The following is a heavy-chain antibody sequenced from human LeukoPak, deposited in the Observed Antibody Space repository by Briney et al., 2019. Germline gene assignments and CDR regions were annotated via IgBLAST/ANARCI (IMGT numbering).Heavy chain of an antibody. CDR1: GFTFSDYY. D-gene: IGHD3-10*01. CDR3: AKVRPVLLWFGELLDY. CDR2: ISSSGSTI. J-gene: IGHJ4*02. V-gene: IGHV3-11*01. Sequence: GGSLRLSCAASGFTFSDYYMSWIRQAPGKGLEWVSYISSSGSTIYYADSRKGRFTISRDNSKNTLYLQMNSLRAEDTAVYYCAKVRPVLLWFGELLDYWGQGTLVTVSS.